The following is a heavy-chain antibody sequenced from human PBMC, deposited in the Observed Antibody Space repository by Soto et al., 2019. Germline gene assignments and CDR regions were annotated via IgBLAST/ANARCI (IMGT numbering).Heavy chain of an antibody. CDR2: IYYSGST. D-gene: IGHD1-26*01. J-gene: IGHJ4*02. Sequence: SETLSLTCTVSGGSVSSGSYYWSWIRQPPGKGLEWIGYIYYSGSTNYNTSLKSRVTISVDTSKKQFSLKLSSVTAADTAVYYCAREGGIVGATTVDYWGQGTLVTVSS. CDR1: GGSVSSGSYY. V-gene: IGHV4-61*01. CDR3: AREGGIVGATTVDY.